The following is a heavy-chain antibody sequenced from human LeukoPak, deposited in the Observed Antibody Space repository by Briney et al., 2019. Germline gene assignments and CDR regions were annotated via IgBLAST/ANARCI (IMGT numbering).Heavy chain of an antibody. D-gene: IGHD5-12*01. CDR3: ARVPNRYPIVATGY. CDR2: ISAYNGNT. Sequence: ASVKVSCKASGYTFTSYGISWVRQAPGQGLEWMGWISAYNGNTNYAQKLQGRVTMTTDTSTSTAYMELRSLRSDDTAVYYCARVPNRYPIVATGYWGQGTPVTVSS. J-gene: IGHJ4*02. V-gene: IGHV1-18*01. CDR1: GYTFTSYG.